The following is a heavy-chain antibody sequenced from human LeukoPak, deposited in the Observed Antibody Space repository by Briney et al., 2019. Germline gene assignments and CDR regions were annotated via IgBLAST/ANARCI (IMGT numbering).Heavy chain of an antibody. J-gene: IGHJ1*01. Sequence: SETLSLTCTVSGDSIRSSSYYWGWIRQPPGKGLEWIGSIYYSGRTYYNPSLKSRVTISVDTSKNQFSLKLSSVTAADTAVYYCARRSAAGSKYFQPWGQGTLVTVSS. CDR2: IYYSGRT. V-gene: IGHV4-39*07. CDR3: ARRSAAGSKYFQP. D-gene: IGHD6-13*01. CDR1: GDSIRSSSYY.